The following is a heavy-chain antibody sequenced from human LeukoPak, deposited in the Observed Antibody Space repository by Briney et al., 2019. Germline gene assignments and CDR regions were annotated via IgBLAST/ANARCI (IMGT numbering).Heavy chain of an antibody. CDR1: GGTFSSYA. CDR2: IIPIFGTA. D-gene: IGHD6-13*01. CDR3: ARVGSSSKDY. V-gene: IGHV1-69*13. J-gene: IGHJ4*02. Sequence: SVKVSCKASGGTFSSYAISWVRQAPGQGLEWMGGIIPIFGTANYAQKFQGRVTITADESTSTAYMGLSSLRSEDTAVYYCARVGSSSKDYWGQGTLVTVSS.